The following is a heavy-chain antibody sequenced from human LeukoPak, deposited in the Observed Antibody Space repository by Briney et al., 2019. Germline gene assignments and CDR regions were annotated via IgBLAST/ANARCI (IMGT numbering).Heavy chain of an antibody. CDR3: AKDVVVPAAMLFDP. J-gene: IGHJ5*02. D-gene: IGHD2-2*01. V-gene: IGHV4-34*01. CDR2: INHSGST. Sequence: SETLSLTCAVYGGSFSGYYWSWIRQPPGKGLEWIGEINHSGSTNYNPSLKSRVTISVDPSKNQFSLKLRSVTAADTAVYYGAKDVVVPAAMLFDPWGQGTLVTVSS. CDR1: GGSFSGYY.